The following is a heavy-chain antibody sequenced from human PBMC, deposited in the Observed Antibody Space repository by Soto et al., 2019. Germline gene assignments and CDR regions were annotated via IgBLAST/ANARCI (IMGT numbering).Heavy chain of an antibody. CDR2: IIPILGIA. V-gene: IGHV1-69*02. CDR1: GGTFSSYT. Sequence: SVKVSCKASGGTFSSYTISWVRQAPGQGLEWMGRIIPILGIANYAQKFQGRVTITADKSTSTAYMELSSLRSEDTAVYYCARSGYGCSSTSCPQDYYGMDVWGQGTTVTVSS. CDR3: ARSGYGCSSTSCPQDYYGMDV. J-gene: IGHJ6*02. D-gene: IGHD2-2*01.